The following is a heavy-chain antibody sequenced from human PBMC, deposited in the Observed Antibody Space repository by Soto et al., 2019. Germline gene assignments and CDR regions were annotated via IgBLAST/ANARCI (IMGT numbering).Heavy chain of an antibody. J-gene: IGHJ3*02. V-gene: IGHV1-69*08. D-gene: IGHD3-10*01. CDR1: VGTFSSYT. CDR2: IIPILGIA. CDR3: AIDRLVVRGVACWEKCDSFEI. Sequence: QVQLVQSGAEVKKPGSSVQVSCKASVGTFSSYTISWVRQPPGQGLEWMGRIIPILGIANYAQKFQVRVMITADKSACIAYLLLSSLRSEFTVVYYCAIDRLVVRGVACWEKCDSFEIWCQGTMVTVSS.